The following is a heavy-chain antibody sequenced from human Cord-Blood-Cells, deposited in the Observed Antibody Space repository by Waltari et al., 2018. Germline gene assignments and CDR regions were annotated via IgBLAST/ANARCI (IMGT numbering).Heavy chain of an antibody. D-gene: IGHD2-15*01. Sequence: QVQLQESGPGLVKPSETLSLTCTVSGGSISSYYWSWIRQPPGKGLEWIGYIYYSGRTNYHPSLKSRVTISVDTSKNQFSLKRSSVTAADTAVYYCARGINCGGSCYYFDCWGQGTLVTVSS. J-gene: IGHJ4*02. CDR1: GGSISSYY. CDR2: IYYSGRT. V-gene: IGHV4-59*01. CDR3: ARGINCGGSCYYFDC.